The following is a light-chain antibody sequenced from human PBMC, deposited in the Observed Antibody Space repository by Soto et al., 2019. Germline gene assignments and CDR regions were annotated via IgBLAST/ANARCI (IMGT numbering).Light chain of an antibody. Sequence: QPVLTQSPSASASLGASVKLTCTLSSGHNNYAIAWHQQQPEKGPRYLMKLNSDGSHSKGDGIPDRFSGSSSGTERYLTISSLQSEDEADYYWQTWGTGIVVFGGGTKLTVL. CDR2: LNSDGSH. CDR3: QTWGTGIVV. V-gene: IGLV4-69*01. J-gene: IGLJ2*01. CDR1: SGHNNYA.